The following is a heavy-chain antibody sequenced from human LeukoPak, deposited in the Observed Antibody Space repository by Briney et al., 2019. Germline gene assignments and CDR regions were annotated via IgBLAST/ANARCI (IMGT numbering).Heavy chain of an antibody. CDR3: VRDSAHVVVVPVASPLGLDNRFDP. D-gene: IGHD2-2*01. V-gene: IGHV3-30*03. J-gene: IGHJ5*02. Sequence: PGGSLRLSCAASGFTFSSYGMHWVRQAPGKGLEWVAVISYDGSNKYYADSVKGRFTISRDNAKNSLYLQMNSLRAEDTGMYYCVRDSAHVVVVPVASPLGLDNRFDPWGQGTLVTVSS. CDR1: GFTFSSYG. CDR2: ISYDGSNK.